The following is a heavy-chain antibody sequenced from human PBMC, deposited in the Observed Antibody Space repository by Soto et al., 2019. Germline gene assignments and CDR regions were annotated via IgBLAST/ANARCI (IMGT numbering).Heavy chain of an antibody. Sequence: QVTLKESGPVLVKPTETLTLTCTVSGFSLSNGRMGVSWIRQPPGKPLEWLAHFFSDVERSYSASMHSRLTLSTDTSGSQVVLTMTNMDPVDTATYYCARMDGDYNYYALDVWGQGTTVTVSS. J-gene: IGHJ6*02. CDR1: GFSLSNGRMG. CDR2: FFSDVER. D-gene: IGHD4-17*01. CDR3: ARMDGDYNYYALDV. V-gene: IGHV2-26*01.